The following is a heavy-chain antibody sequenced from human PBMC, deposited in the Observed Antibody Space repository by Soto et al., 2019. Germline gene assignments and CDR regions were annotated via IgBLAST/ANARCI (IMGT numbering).Heavy chain of an antibody. D-gene: IGHD6-19*01. CDR1: GFTFSSYW. J-gene: IGHJ6*03. V-gene: IGHV3-74*01. CDR3: AREAGYSSGWAYYYYMDV. CDR2: INSDGSST. Sequence: GGSLRLSCAASGFTFSSYWMHWVRQAPGKGLVWVSRINSDGSSTSYADSVKGRFTISRDNAKNTLYLQMNSLRAEDTAVYYCAREAGYSSGWAYYYYMDVWGKGTTVTVSS.